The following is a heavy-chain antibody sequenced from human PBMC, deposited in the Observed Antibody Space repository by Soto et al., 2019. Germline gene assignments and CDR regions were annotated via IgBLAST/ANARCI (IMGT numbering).Heavy chain of an antibody. Sequence: QVQLVESGGGVVQPGRALRLSCAASGFTLSSYAMHWVRQAPGKGLEWVAVISYDGSNKYYADSVKGRFTISRDNSKNTMYMQMNSLRAEETAVYYCARDHGLGSGSSRGAFDIWGQGTMVTVSS. CDR3: ARDHGLGSGSSRGAFDI. V-gene: IGHV3-30-3*01. D-gene: IGHD1-26*01. CDR2: ISYDGSNK. CDR1: GFTLSSYA. J-gene: IGHJ3*02.